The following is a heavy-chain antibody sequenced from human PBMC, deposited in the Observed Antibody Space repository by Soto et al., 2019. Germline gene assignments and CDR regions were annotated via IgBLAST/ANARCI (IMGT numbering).Heavy chain of an antibody. V-gene: IGHV3-21*01. CDR3: ARDHNWAFDY. CDR1: GFTFSSYS. CDR2: ISSSSTYI. D-gene: IGHD1-20*01. J-gene: IGHJ4*02. Sequence: GGSLRLSCAASGFTFSSYSMNWVRQAPGKGLEWVSSISSSSTYIYYADSVKGRFTISRDNAKNSLFLQMNSLRAEDTAVYYCARDHNWAFDYWAPGTLVTVSS.